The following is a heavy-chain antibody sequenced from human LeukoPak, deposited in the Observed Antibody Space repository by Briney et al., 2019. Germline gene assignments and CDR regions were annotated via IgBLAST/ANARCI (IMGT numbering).Heavy chain of an antibody. Sequence: ESGPTLVKPTQTLTLTCTFSGFSLSTSGVGVGWIRQPPGKGLEWIGEINHSGSTNYNPSLKSRVTISVDTSKNQFSLELSSVTAADTAVYYCARLLSYYYYYMDVWGKGTMVTISS. CDR1: GFSLSTSGVG. V-gene: IGHV4-39*07. CDR3: ARLLSYYYYYMDV. CDR2: INHSGST. J-gene: IGHJ6*03. D-gene: IGHD1-26*01.